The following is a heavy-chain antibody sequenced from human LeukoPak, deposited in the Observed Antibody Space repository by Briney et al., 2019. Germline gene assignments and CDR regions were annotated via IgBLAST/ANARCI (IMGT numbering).Heavy chain of an antibody. CDR2: INPIFGTA. D-gene: IGHD1-26*01. J-gene: IGHJ6*03. CDR1: GGTFRSYA. V-gene: IGHV1-69*06. CDR3: AKGQGWEHSYYYYYMDV. Sequence: SVKVSCKASGGTFRSYAISWVRQAPGQGLEWMGGINPIFGTANYAQKFQGRVTITADKSTSTAYMELSSLRAEDTAVYCCAKGQGWEHSYYYYYMDVWGKGTTVTISS.